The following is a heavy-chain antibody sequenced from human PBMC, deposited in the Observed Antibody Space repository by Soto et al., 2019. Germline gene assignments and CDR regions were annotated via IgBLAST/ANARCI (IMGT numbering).Heavy chain of an antibody. CDR3: ASGGQYYDILTGPKNWFHP. Sequence: QVQLVQSGAEVKKPGSSVKVSCKASGGTFSSYTISWVRQAPGQGLEWMGRIIPILGIANYAQKFQGRVTITADKSTSTAYMELSSLRSEDTAVYYCASGGQYYDILTGPKNWFHPWGQGTLVTVSS. D-gene: IGHD3-9*01. CDR1: GGTFSSYT. J-gene: IGHJ5*02. V-gene: IGHV1-69*02. CDR2: IIPILGIA.